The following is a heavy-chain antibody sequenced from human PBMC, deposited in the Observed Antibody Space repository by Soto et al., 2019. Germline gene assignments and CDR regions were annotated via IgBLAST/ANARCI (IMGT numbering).Heavy chain of an antibody. Sequence: QVQLVQSGAEVKKPGSSVKVSCKASGGTFSSYAISWVRQAPGQGLEWMGGIIPIFGTANYAQKFQGRVTITAEKSTSTAYMELSSLRSEDTAVYYCARDYYDSSGYQVDYYYYGMDVWGQGTTVTVSS. D-gene: IGHD3-22*01. CDR1: GGTFSSYA. V-gene: IGHV1-69*06. CDR3: ARDYYDSSGYQVDYYYYGMDV. CDR2: IIPIFGTA. J-gene: IGHJ6*02.